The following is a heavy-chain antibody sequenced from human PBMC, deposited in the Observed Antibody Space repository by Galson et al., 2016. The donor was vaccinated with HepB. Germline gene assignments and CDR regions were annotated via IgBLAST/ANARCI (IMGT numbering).Heavy chain of an antibody. CDR3: ARWPATGQMTRMGVVLAGMDL. V-gene: IGHV1-46*01. J-gene: IGHJ6*02. Sequence: SVKVSCKASGYNFTTYYIHWVRQAPGQGLEWMGIINPYTGVTSSPQRFQGRVTMTRDTSTSTVYMNVGSLRSDDTAVYYCARWPATGQMTRMGVVLAGMDLWGQGTTVTVSS. D-gene: IGHD3-22*01. CDR2: INPYTGVT. CDR1: GYNFTTYY.